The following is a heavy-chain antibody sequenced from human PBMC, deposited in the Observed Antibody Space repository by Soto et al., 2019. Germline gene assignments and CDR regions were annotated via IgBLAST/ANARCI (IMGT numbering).Heavy chain of an antibody. V-gene: IGHV4-31*03. J-gene: IGHJ3*02. D-gene: IGHD3-9*01. CDR1: GGSISSGGYY. CDR2: IYYSGST. Sequence: QVQLQESGPGLVKPSQTLSLTCTVSGGSISSGGYYWGWIRQHPGKGLEWIGYIYYSGSTYYNPSLKSRVTISVDTSKNQFSLKLSSVTAADTAVYYCASVYYDILTGYYDAFDIWGQGTMVTVSS. CDR3: ASVYYDILTGYYDAFDI.